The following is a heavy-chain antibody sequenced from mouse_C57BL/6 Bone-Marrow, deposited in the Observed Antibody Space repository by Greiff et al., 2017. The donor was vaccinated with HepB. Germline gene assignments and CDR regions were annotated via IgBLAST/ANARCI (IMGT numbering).Heavy chain of an antibody. CDR1: GYAFSSSW. CDR2: IYPGDGDT. CDR3: AGSPMDY. J-gene: IGHJ4*01. Sequence: QVQLQQSGPELVKPGASVKISCKASGYAFSSSWMNWVKQRPGKGLEWIGRIYPGDGDTNYNGKFKGKATLTADKSSSTAYMQLSSMTSEDSAVYFCAGSPMDYWGQGTSVTVSS. V-gene: IGHV1-82*01.